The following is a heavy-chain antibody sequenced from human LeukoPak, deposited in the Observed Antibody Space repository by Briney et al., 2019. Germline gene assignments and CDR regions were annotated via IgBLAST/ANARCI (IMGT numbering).Heavy chain of an antibody. Sequence: SETLSLTCTVTGYSISSNYYWRLVQQPAGGRVGLSSIIHNSGSTFYTPSLKSRVTISVDTSNNQFSLELNSVTAADAALYYCSDDRRSGNYYDFWGQGALVTVSS. CDR2: IHNSGST. V-gene: IGHV4-38-2*02. D-gene: IGHD3-10*01. J-gene: IGHJ4*02. CDR3: SDDRRSGNYYDF. CDR1: GYSISSNYY.